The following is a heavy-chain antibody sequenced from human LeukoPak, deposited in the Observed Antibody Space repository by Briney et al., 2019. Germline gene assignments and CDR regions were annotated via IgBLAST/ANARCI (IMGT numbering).Heavy chain of an antibody. Sequence: GGSLRLSCAASGFTFSGYWVLWVRQAPGKGLVWVSRIYSDGSGTAYADSVKGRFSISRDNAKNTTFLQMNGLRPEDTAVYYCARGASGGNFFDYWGLGILVSVSS. D-gene: IGHD4-23*01. CDR1: GFTFSGYW. V-gene: IGHV3-74*01. J-gene: IGHJ4*02. CDR3: ARGASGGNFFDY. CDR2: IYSDGSGT.